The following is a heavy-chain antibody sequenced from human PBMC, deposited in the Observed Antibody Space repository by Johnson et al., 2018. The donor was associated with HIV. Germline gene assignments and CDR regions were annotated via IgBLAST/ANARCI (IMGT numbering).Heavy chain of an antibody. J-gene: IGHJ3*02. CDR1: GFTFSSYG. Sequence: QVQLVESGGGVVQPGRSLRLSCAASGFTFSSYGMHWVRQAPGKGLEWVSVIYSGGSTYYADSVQGRFTISSDNSKNTLYLQMNSLRAEDTAVYFCARDRRYYDSSGYYHDAFDIWGQGTMVTVSS. CDR3: ARDRRYYDSSGYYHDAFDI. CDR2: IYSGGST. D-gene: IGHD3-22*01. V-gene: IGHV3-NL1*01.